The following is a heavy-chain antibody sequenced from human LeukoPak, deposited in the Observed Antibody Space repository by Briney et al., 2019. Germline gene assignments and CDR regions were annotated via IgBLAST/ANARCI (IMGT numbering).Heavy chain of an antibody. CDR1: GYTFTGYY. Sequence: ASVKVSCKASGYTFTGYYMHWVRQAPGQGLEWMGWINPNSGGTNYARKLQGRVTMTTDTSTSTAYMELRSLRSDDTAVYYCARDGQYSSGWYVQDAFDIWGQGTMVTVSS. CDR3: ARDGQYSSGWYVQDAFDI. J-gene: IGHJ3*02. V-gene: IGHV1-2*02. CDR2: INPNSGGT. D-gene: IGHD6-19*01.